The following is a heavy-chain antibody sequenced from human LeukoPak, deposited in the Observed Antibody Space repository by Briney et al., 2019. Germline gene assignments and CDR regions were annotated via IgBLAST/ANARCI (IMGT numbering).Heavy chain of an antibody. CDR1: GFTFSSYG. V-gene: IGHV3-23*01. D-gene: IGHD3-10*01. J-gene: IGHJ6*03. Sequence: GGSLRLSCAASGFTFSSYGMSWVRQAPGKGLEWVSAISGSGGSTYYADSVKGRFTISRDNSKNTLYLQMNSLRAEDTAVYYCAKDGSDRITMVRGVIRDYYYYMDVWGKGTTVTVSS. CDR2: ISGSGGST. CDR3: AKDGSDRITMVRGVIRDYYYYMDV.